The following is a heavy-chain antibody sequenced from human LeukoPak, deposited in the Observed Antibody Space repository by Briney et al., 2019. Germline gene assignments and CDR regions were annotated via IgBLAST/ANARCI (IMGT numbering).Heavy chain of an antibody. D-gene: IGHD3-22*01. Sequence: SETLSLTCTVSGGSISSYYWSWIRQPPGRGRGWLGYIYYRGSTNYNPSLKSRVSISVDTSKNQFSLKLSSVTAADTAVYYCARDYDSSVFYGMDVWGQGTTVTVSS. V-gene: IGHV4-59*12. CDR1: GGSISSYY. CDR3: ARDYDSSVFYGMDV. CDR2: IYYRGST. J-gene: IGHJ6*02.